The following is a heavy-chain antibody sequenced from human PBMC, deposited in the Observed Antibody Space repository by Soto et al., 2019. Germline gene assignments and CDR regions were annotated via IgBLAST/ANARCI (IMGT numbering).Heavy chain of an antibody. Sequence: ASVKVSCKASGDAFTSYAMHWVRHAPVQRLEWMGCINAGNGNKKDSQKFHGRVTSTRDTSASTAYMERSSLRSEDTAVEYWAREADIVVVVAATVGMDVWGQGTTVTVSS. CDR1: GDAFTSYA. V-gene: IGHV1-3*01. J-gene: IGHJ6*02. CDR3: AREADIVVVVAATVGMDV. CDR2: INAGNGNK. D-gene: IGHD2-15*01.